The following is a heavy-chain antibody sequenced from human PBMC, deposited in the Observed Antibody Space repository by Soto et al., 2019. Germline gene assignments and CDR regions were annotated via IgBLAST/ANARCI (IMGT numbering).Heavy chain of an antibody. CDR3: ATWHLQEHAYDI. CDR1: GFTVSGKKY. J-gene: IGHJ3*02. Sequence: LRLSCAAFGFTVSGKKYVAWVRQAPGKGLEWVSALYDLDGTYYADSVKGRFTTSSDSSRTTVYLQMNSLRPDDTAVYSCATWHLQEHAYDIWGQGTMVTVSS. D-gene: IGHD1-1*01. V-gene: IGHV3-53*01. CDR2: LYDLDGT.